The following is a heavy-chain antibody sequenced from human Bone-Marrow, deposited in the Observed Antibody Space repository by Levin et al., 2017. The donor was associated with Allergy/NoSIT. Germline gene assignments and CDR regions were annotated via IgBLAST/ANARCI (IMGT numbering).Heavy chain of an antibody. D-gene: IGHD5-24*01. J-gene: IGHJ6*02. Sequence: SCAASGFTFSSYAMSWVRQAPGKGLEWVSAISGSGGSTYYADSVKGRFTISRDNSKNTLYLQMNSLRAEDTAVYYCATYPMKDGYNTYYYYGMDVWGQGTTVTVSS. V-gene: IGHV3-23*01. CDR2: ISGSGGST. CDR3: ATYPMKDGYNTYYYYGMDV. CDR1: GFTFSSYA.